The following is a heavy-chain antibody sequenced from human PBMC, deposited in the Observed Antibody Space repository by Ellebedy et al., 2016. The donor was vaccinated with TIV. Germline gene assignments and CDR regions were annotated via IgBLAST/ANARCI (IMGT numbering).Heavy chain of an antibody. J-gene: IGHJ5*02. CDR3: ASKKDYYASGSANWFDP. D-gene: IGHD3-10*01. V-gene: IGHV4-34*01. CDR1: GGSFSNYY. Sequence: MPSETLSLTCAVYGGSFSNYYWNWIRQPPGKGLEWIGEINHSASTNYNPSLKSRVTISLDTSKDQFSRKLSSVTAAVTAVYYCASKKDYYASGSANWFDPWGQGTLVTVSS. CDR2: INHSAST.